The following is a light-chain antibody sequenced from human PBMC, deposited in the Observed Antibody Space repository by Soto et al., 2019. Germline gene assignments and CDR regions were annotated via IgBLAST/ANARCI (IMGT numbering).Light chain of an antibody. V-gene: IGLV2-14*01. CDR3: SSYTSSSTYV. CDR2: DVS. Sequence: QSAVTQPASVSGSPGQSITISCTGTSSDVGGYNYVSWYQQYPGKAPKVMIYDVSNRPSGVSNRFSGSKSGNTASLTISGLQADDEADYYCSSYTSSSTYVFRSGTKVTDL. J-gene: IGLJ1*01. CDR1: SSDVGGYNY.